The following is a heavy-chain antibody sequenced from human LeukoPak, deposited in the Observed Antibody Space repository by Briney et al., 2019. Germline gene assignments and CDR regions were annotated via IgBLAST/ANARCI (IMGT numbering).Heavy chain of an antibody. D-gene: IGHD3-22*01. CDR3: ARIPRLYDRSGSYPINYFDF. Sequence: PSETPSLTCTVSGGSISSYYWSWIRQPPGKGLEWIGYIYYSGSTNYNPSLKSRVTISVDTSKNQFSLKLSSVTAADTAVYYCARIPRLYDRSGSYPINYFDFWGQGTLVTVSS. J-gene: IGHJ4*02. V-gene: IGHV4-59*12. CDR2: IYYSGST. CDR1: GGSISSYY.